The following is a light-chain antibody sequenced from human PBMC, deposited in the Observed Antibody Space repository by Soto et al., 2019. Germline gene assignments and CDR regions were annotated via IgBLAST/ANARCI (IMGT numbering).Light chain of an antibody. V-gene: IGLV1-40*01. CDR1: SANIGAAYN. J-gene: IGLJ3*02. Sequence: QSVLTQPPSVSGAPGQRVTISCTGSSANIGAAYNVDWYQQLPGTAPKLLIYGNNNRPSGVPDRFSGSKSGMSASLAITGLQAADEANYYCQSYDNSLSGSRVFGGGTKLTVL. CDR3: QSYDNSLSGSRV. CDR2: GNN.